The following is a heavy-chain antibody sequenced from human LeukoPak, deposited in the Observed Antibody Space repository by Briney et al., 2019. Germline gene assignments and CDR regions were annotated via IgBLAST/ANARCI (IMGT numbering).Heavy chain of an antibody. D-gene: IGHD5-24*01. CDR2: INRSGSI. Sequence: SETLSLICAVYGDSFNTYYWTWIRQPPGKGLEWIGEINRSGSINYNPSLKSRVTMSVDTSKNQLSLTLTSVTAADTAVYYCTATPYRDGPLNYWGQGTLVTVSS. CDR1: GDSFNTYY. CDR3: TATPYRDGPLNY. V-gene: IGHV4-34*01. J-gene: IGHJ4*02.